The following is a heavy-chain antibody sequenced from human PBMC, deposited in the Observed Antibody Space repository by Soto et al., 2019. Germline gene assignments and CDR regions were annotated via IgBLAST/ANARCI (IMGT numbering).Heavy chain of an antibody. CDR1: GFTFSSYG. D-gene: IGHD3-10*01. J-gene: IGHJ5*02. CDR3: AKEDGYGSGQLNWFDP. Sequence: QVQLVESGGGVVQPGRSLRLSCAASGFTFSSYGMHWVRQAPGKGLEWVAVISYDGSNKYYADSVKGRFTISRDNSKNTLYLQMNRLRAEDTAVYYCAKEDGYGSGQLNWFDPWGQGTLVTVSS. V-gene: IGHV3-30*18. CDR2: ISYDGSNK.